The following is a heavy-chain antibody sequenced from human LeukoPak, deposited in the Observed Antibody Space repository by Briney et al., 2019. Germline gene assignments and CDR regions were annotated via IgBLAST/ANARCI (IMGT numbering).Heavy chain of an antibody. CDR1: GFTFSSYA. D-gene: IGHD6-19*01. Sequence: GASLRLSCAASGFTFSSYAMSWVRQAPGKGLELVSAFSGSGGGTFYADSVKGRFTISRDNSKNTLYLKMNSLRAEDTAVYYCASPPGSLYSSGWFYFDSWGQGTRVTVSS. CDR2: FSGSGGGT. CDR3: ASPPGSLYSSGWFYFDS. J-gene: IGHJ4*02. V-gene: IGHV3-23*01.